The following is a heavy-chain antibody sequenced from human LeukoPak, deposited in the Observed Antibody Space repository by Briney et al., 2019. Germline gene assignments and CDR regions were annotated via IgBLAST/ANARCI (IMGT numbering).Heavy chain of an antibody. CDR1: GGSFSAYY. J-gene: IGHJ6*03. V-gene: IGHV4-59*01. D-gene: IGHD5-18*01. Sequence: PSETLSLTCAVYGGSFSAYYWSWLRQPPGKGLEWIGYIYYSGSTNYNPSLKSRVTISVDSSKNQFSLKLSSVTAADTAVYYCARTTEGGYTYDYFYYYYMDVWGKGTTVTISS. CDR2: IYYSGST. CDR3: ARTTEGGYTYDYFYYYYMDV.